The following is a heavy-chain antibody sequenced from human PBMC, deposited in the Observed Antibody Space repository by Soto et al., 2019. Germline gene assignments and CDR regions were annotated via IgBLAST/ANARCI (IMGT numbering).Heavy chain of an antibody. CDR3: ARVATGSYDWFDP. J-gene: IGHJ5*02. V-gene: IGHV3-74*01. CDR2: INSDGTRT. Sequence: EAQLVESGGDLVQPGGSLRLSCAASNFTFSNYWMHWVRQAPGKGLMWVSRINSDGTRTAYADSVKGRFTISRDNTKDTLFLYMDGLRAEDTAVYYCARVATGSYDWFDPWGQGTLVTVSS. D-gene: IGHD1-26*01. CDR1: NFTFSNYW.